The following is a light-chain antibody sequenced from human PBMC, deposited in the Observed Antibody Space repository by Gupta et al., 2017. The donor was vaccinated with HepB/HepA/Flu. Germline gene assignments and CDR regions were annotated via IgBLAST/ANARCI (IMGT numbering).Light chain of an antibody. CDR2: KTS. CDR3: QQYNDYPWT. J-gene: IGKJ1*01. Sequence: DIQMTQSPSTLSASVGDRVTITCRASENINRWLAWYQQKPGKAPNLLIYKTSSLESGVPSRFSGGGSETVFTLTISSLQPDDFATYYCQQYNDYPWTFGQGTKVEVE. V-gene: IGKV1-5*03. CDR1: ENINRW.